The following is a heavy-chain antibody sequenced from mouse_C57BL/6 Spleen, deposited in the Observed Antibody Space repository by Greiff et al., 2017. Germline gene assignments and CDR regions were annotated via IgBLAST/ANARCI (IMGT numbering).Heavy chain of an antibody. J-gene: IGHJ2*01. Sequence: EVMLVESGGGLVQPGGSLSLSCAASGFTFTDYYMSWVRQPPGKALEWLGIIRNKANGYTTEYSASVKGRFTISRDNSQSILYLQMNALGAEDSSTYYCARLNYGFDYWGQGTTLTVSS. CDR1: GFTFTDYY. V-gene: IGHV7-3*01. D-gene: IGHD1-1*01. CDR2: IRNKANGYTT. CDR3: ARLNYGFDY.